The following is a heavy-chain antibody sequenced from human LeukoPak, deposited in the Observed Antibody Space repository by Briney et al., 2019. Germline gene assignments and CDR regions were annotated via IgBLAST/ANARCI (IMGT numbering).Heavy chain of an antibody. V-gene: IGHV3-30*18. CDR1: GFTFSSYG. CDR2: ISYDGSNK. J-gene: IGHJ4*02. D-gene: IGHD3-10*01. CDR3: AKETHLMVH. Sequence: PGRSLRLSCAASGFTFSSYGMHWVRQAPGKGLEWVAVISYDGSNKYYADSVKGRFTISRDNSKNTLYLQMNSLRAEDTAVYYCAKETHLMVHWGQGTLVTVSS.